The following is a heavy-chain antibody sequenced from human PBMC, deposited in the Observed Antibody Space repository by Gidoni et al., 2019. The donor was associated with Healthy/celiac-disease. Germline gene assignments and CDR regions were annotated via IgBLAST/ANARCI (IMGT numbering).Heavy chain of an antibody. V-gene: IGHV3-15*01. CDR2: IKSKTDGGTT. D-gene: IGHD5-18*01. CDR1: GFTFSNAW. Sequence: EVQLVESGGGLVKPGGSLRLSCAASGFTFSNAWMSWVRQAPGKGLEWVGRIKSKTDGGTTDYAAPVKGRFTISRDDSKNTLYLQMNSLKTEDTAVYYCTREQLWWYYFDYWGQGTLVTVSS. CDR3: TREQLWWYYFDY. J-gene: IGHJ4*02.